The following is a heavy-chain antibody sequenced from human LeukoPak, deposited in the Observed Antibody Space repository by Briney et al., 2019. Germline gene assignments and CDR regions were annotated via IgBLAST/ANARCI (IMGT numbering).Heavy chain of an antibody. V-gene: IGHV4-4*02. CDR2: IYHSGST. D-gene: IGHD6-19*01. CDR1: GFTFSTYAM. CDR3: ARDEDSSGSTIDY. J-gene: IGHJ4*02. Sequence: GSLRLSCAASGFTFSTYAMTWVRQAPGKGLEWIGEIYHSGSTNYNPSLKSRVTISVDKSKNQFSLKLSSVTAADTAVYYCARDEDSSGSTIDYWGQGTLVTVSS.